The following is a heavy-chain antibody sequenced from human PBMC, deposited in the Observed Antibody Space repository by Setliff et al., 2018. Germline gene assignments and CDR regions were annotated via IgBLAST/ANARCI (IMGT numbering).Heavy chain of an antibody. CDR2: MNPNSGNT. Sequence: ASVKVSCKASGYTFTSYDINWVRQATGQGLEWMGWMNPNSGNTGYAQKFQGRVTMTRNTSISTAYMGLSSLRSEDTAVYYCARGRGGSYPLGYWGQGTLVTVSS. CDR3: ARGRGGSYPLGY. V-gene: IGHV1-8*02. D-gene: IGHD1-26*01. J-gene: IGHJ4*02. CDR1: GYTFTSYD.